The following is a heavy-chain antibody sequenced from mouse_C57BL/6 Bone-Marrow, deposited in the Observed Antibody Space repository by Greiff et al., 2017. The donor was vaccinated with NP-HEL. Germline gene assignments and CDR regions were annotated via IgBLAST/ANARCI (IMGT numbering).Heavy chain of an antibody. V-gene: IGHV12-3*01. J-gene: IGHJ3*01. CDR2: ITHSGET. CDR1: GFPITSGYY. D-gene: IGHD4-1*01. CDR3: AGDMGDPAWFAY. Sequence: QVQLKESGPGLVKPSQSLFLTCSITGFPITSGYYWIWIRQSPGKPLEWMGYITHSGETFYNPSLQSPISITRETSKNQFFLQLNSVTTEDTAMYYCAGDMGDPAWFAYWGQGTLVTVSA.